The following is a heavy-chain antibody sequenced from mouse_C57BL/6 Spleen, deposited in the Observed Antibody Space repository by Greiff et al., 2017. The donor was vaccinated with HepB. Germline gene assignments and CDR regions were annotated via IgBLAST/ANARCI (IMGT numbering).Heavy chain of an antibody. CDR3: ARDWIYYDYDGGFAY. Sequence: EVQLVESGPGLVKPSQSLSLTCSVTGYSITSGYYWTWIRQFPGNKLEWMGYISYDGSNNYNPSLKNRISITRDTSKNQFFLKLNSVTTEDTATYYCARDWIYYDYDGGFAYWGQGTLVTVSA. CDR2: ISYDGSN. D-gene: IGHD2-4*01. J-gene: IGHJ3*01. CDR1: GYSITSGYY. V-gene: IGHV3-6*01.